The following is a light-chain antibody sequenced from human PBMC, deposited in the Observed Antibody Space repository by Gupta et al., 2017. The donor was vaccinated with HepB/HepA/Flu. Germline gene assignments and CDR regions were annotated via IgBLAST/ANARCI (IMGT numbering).Light chain of an antibody. CDR1: QILVHSDGNTY. CDR2: NIS. J-gene: IGKJ4*01. Sequence: DVVMTQTPLSSLVTLGQPASISCKASQILVHSDGNTYLTWLQQRPGQPPRLLIYNISNRGSGVPDRFIGSGAGTXFTLRIXNVEDEDVGIYYCRQSKQIPLTFGXGTKLEIK. CDR3: RQSKQIPLT. V-gene: IGKV2-24*01.